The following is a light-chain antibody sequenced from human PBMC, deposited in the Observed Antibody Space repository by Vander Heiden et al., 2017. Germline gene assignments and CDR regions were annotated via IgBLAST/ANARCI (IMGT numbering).Light chain of an antibody. V-gene: IGKV1-33*01. CDR2: DAS. J-gene: IGKJ4*01. CDR3: QQYDNMPLT. CDR1: QDICIY. Sequence: DLQITPFPSPLSASVGDRVTLPCQASQDICIYFHWYQQKPGKAPKFLIYDASNLGAGVPARISGSGSGTDLTFTIGSLQVEDVATYYCQQYDNMPLTFGRGTKVEIK.